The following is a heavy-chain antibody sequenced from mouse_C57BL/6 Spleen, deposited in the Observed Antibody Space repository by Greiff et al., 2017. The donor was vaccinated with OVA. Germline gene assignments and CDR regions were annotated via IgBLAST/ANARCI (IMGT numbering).Heavy chain of an antibody. Sequence: VQLQQPGAELVKPGASVKMSCKASGYTFTSYWITWVKQRPGQGLEWIGDIYPGSGSTNYNEKFKSKATLTVDTSSSTACMQLSSLKSGDSAVYNCARAYYGGRYIFDYWGQGTTLTVSS. V-gene: IGHV1-55*01. CDR3: ARAYYGGRYIFDY. CDR1: GYTFTSYW. J-gene: IGHJ2*01. CDR2: IYPGSGST. D-gene: IGHD1-1*01.